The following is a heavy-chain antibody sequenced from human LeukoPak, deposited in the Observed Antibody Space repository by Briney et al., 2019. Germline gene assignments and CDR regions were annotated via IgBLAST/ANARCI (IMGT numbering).Heavy chain of an antibody. CDR1: GGSFSGYY. CDR2: INHSGST. D-gene: IGHD6-6*01. J-gene: IGHJ3*02. Sequence: PSETLSLTCAVYGGSFSGYYWSWIRQPPGKGLEWIGEINHSGSTNYNPSLKSRVAISVDTSKNQFSLKLSSVTAADTAVYYCARHGYSSSSNAFDIWGQGTMVTVSS. CDR3: ARHGYSSSSNAFDI. V-gene: IGHV4-34*01.